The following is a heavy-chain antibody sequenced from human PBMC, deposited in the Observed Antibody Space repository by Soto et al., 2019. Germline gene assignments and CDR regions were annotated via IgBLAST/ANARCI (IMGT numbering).Heavy chain of an antibody. CDR2: ISAYNGNT. CDR3: ARWALYSSSPYYFDY. V-gene: IGHV1-18*01. CDR1: GYTFTSYG. D-gene: IGHD6-6*01. J-gene: IGHJ4*02. Sequence: QVQLVQSGAEVKKPGASVKVSCKASGYTFTSYGISWVRQAPGQGLEWMGWISAYNGNTNYAQTLQGRVTMTTDTSTSTANMELRSLTSDDTAVYYCARWALYSSSPYYFDYWGQGTLVTVSS.